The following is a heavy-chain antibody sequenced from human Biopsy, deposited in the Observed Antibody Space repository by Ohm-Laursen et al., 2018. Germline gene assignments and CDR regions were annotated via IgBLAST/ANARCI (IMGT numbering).Heavy chain of an antibody. CDR1: GGSISNFY. CDR3: ARLGNFWNAEDGLDL. D-gene: IGHD3-3*01. Sequence: PSDTLSLTCPVSGGSISNFYWTWIRQPPGQGLEWIGHASYSGYTNYNPSLKSRVTISVDTSKNHFSLNLRSATAADTAVYSCARLGNFWNAEDGLDLWGLGTMVTVSS. CDR2: ASYSGYT. V-gene: IGHV4-59*08. J-gene: IGHJ3*01.